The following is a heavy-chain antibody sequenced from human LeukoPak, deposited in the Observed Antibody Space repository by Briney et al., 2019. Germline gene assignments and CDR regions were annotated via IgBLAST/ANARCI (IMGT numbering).Heavy chain of an antibody. D-gene: IGHD6-13*01. Sequence: GGSLRLSCAASGFTFSSYGMHWVRQAPGKGLEWVAFIRYDGSNKYYADSVKGRFTISRDNAKNSLYLQMNSLRAEDTAVYYCARAAAGTTLNFGYWGQGTLVTVSS. V-gene: IGHV3-30*02. CDR2: IRYDGSNK. J-gene: IGHJ4*02. CDR3: ARAAAGTTLNFGY. CDR1: GFTFSSYG.